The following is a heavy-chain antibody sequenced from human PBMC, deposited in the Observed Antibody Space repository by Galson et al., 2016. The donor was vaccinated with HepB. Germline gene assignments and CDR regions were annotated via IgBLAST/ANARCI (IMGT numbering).Heavy chain of an antibody. CDR1: GFTFIKYA. CDR3: ARNMYGAATNYIGDVFDI. Sequence: SLRLSCAASGFTFIKYAMSWFRQAAGKGLEWVSVLCRDGSTYYADSVEGRFTISRDNSRNTLYLQMNSLRAEDTAMYYCARNMYGAATNYIGDVFDIWGQGTMVTVSS. CDR2: LCRDGST. J-gene: IGHJ3*02. V-gene: IGHV3-23*01. D-gene: IGHD3-10*01.